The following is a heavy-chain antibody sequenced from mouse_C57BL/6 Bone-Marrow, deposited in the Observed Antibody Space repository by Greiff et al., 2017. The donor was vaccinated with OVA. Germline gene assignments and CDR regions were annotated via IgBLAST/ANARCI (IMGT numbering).Heavy chain of an antibody. CDR3: ARLYDGYYAWFAY. CDR1: GYTFTSYG. V-gene: IGHV1-81*01. D-gene: IGHD2-3*01. Sequence: VKLKQSGAELARPGASVKLSCKASGYTFTSYGISWVKQRTGQGLEWIGEIYPRSGNTYYNEKFKGKATLTADKSSSTAYMELRSLTSEDSAVYFCARLYDGYYAWFAYWGQGTLVTVSA. CDR2: IYPRSGNT. J-gene: IGHJ3*01.